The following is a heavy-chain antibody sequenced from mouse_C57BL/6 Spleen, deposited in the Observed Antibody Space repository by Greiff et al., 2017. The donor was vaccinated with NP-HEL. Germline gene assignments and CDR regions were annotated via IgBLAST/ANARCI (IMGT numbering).Heavy chain of an antibody. CDR2: IDPSDSYT. D-gene: IGHD1-1*01. J-gene: IGHJ4*01. CDR3: ARRDGSSFHYYAMYY. CDR1: GYTFTSYW. V-gene: IGHV1-59*01. Sequence: QVQLQQPGAELVRPGTSVKLSCKASGYTFTSYWMHWVKQRPGQGLEWIGVIDPSDSYTNYNQKFKGKATLTVDTSSSTAYMQLSSLTSEDSAVYYCARRDGSSFHYYAMYYWGHGTSVTVSS.